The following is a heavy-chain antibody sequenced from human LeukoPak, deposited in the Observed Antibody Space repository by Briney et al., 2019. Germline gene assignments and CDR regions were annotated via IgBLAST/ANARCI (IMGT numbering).Heavy chain of an antibody. CDR1: GFTFSSYA. J-gene: IGHJ3*02. D-gene: IGHD3-16*01. V-gene: IGHV3-30-3*01. CDR3: ARAWGMGGAFDI. Sequence: GGSLRLSCAASGFTFSSYAMHWVHQAPGKGLEWVAVISYDGSNKYYADSVKGRFTISRDNSKNTLYLQMNSLRAEDTAVYYCARAWGMGGAFDIWGQGTMVTVSS. CDR2: ISYDGSNK.